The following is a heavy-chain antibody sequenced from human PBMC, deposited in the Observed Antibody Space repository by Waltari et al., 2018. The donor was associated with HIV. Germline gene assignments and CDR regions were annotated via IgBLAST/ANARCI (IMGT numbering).Heavy chain of an antibody. CDR3: AKAGTVTTFYYYGMDV. D-gene: IGHD4-17*01. CDR2: ISGSGGST. J-gene: IGHJ6*02. CDR1: GFTFSSSA. Sequence: EVQLLESGGGLVQPGGSLRLSCAASGFTFSSSAMSWVRQAPGKGLEWVSAISGSGGSTYYADSVKGRFTISRDNSKNTLYLQMNSLRAEDTAVYYCAKAGTVTTFYYYGMDVWGQGTTVTVSS. V-gene: IGHV3-23*01.